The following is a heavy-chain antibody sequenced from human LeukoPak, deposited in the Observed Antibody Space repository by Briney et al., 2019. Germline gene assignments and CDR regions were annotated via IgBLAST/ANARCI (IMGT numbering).Heavy chain of an antibody. CDR2: ISYDGSNK. CDR3: ARGSYFYGSGSFMGSDY. V-gene: IGHV3-30-3*01. Sequence: GRSLRLSCAASGFTFSSYAMHWVRQAPGKGLEWVAVISYDGSNKYYADSVKGRFTISRDNSKNTLYPQMNSLRSEDTAVYYCARGSYFYGSGSFMGSDYWGQGTLVTVSS. CDR1: GFTFSSYA. D-gene: IGHD3-10*01. J-gene: IGHJ4*02.